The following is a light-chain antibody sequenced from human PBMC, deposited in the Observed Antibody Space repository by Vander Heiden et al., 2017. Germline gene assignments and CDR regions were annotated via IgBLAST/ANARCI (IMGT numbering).Light chain of an antibody. CDR2: QDS. J-gene: IGLJ2*01. Sequence: SYELTQPPSVSVSPGQTASITCSGDKLGDKYACWYQQKPCQSPVLVIYQDSKRPSGIPERFSGSNSGNTATLTISGTQAMDEADYYCQAWDSSTAHVVFGGGTKLTVL. CDR3: QAWDSSTAHVV. CDR1: KLGDKY. V-gene: IGLV3-1*01.